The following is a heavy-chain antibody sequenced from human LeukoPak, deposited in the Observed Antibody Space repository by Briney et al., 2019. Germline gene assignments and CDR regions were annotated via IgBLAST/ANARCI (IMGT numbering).Heavy chain of an antibody. D-gene: IGHD4-17*01. CDR2: IYYSGST. CDR1: GGSIRSYY. CDR3: ARTGSTVTMLYPFDH. Sequence: SETLSLTCTVSGGSIRSYYWSWIRQPPGKGLEWIGYIYYSGSTNYNPSLKSRVSISVDTSKNQFSLKLSSVTAADAAVYYCARTGSTVTMLYPFDHWGQGTLVTVSS. J-gene: IGHJ4*02. V-gene: IGHV4-59*01.